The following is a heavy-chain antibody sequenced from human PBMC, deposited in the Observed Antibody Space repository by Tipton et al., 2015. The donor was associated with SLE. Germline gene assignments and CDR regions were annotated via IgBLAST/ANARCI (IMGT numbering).Heavy chain of an antibody. Sequence: TLSLTCTVSGYSISSDYYWGWIRQPPGKGLEWIGSVYHSGSTYYNPSLKSRVTISVDTSKNQFSLKLNSVTAADTAVYYCARGGIQRWNWFDPWGQGTLVTVSS. J-gene: IGHJ5*02. V-gene: IGHV4-38-2*02. CDR1: GYSISSDYY. D-gene: IGHD5-18*01. CDR3: ARGGIQRWNWFDP. CDR2: VYHSGST.